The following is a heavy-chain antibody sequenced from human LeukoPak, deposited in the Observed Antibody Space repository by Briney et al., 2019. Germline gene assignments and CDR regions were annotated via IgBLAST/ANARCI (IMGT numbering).Heavy chain of an antibody. V-gene: IGHV3-9*01. CDR2: IYWDSSSV. CDR3: VKDRKSRDLDSLDI. J-gene: IGHJ3*02. CDR1: GFIFDDFA. Sequence: GGSLRLSCTVSGFIFDDFAMHWVRQAPGKGLEWVSGIYWDSSSVDYADSVKGRFTISRDNAKNSLYLQMNSLRTEDTAVYYCVKDRKSRDLDSLDIWGQGTMVTVSS. D-gene: IGHD5-24*01.